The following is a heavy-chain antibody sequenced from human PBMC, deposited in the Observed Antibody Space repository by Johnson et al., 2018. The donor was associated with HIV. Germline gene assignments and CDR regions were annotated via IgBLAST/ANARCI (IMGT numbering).Heavy chain of an antibody. CDR1: GFTFRNYG. CDR2: ISFDGTNK. V-gene: IGHV3-30*18. Sequence: QVQLVESGGGLVKPGGSLRLSCAASGFTFRNYGMHWVRQAPGKGLEWVAVISFDGTNKYYAESVKGLSTISRDNSNNTLYLQMNSLRPEDTGVYYCVKDKFMFLENPVDAFDVWGQGTMVTFSS. D-gene: IGHD3-3*01. J-gene: IGHJ3*01. CDR3: VKDKFMFLENPVDAFDV.